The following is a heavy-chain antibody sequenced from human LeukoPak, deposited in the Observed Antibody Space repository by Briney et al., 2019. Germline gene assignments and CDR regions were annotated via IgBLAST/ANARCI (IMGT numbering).Heavy chain of an antibody. CDR1: GGSFSGYY. CDR3: AREDTGEIEPVGQFDY. J-gene: IGHJ4*02. V-gene: IGHV4-34*01. CDR2: INHSGST. D-gene: IGHD7-27*01. Sequence: SETLSLTCAVYGGSFSGYYWSWIRQPPGKGLEWIGEINHSGSTNYNPSLKSRVTISVDTSKNQFSLKLSSVTAADTAVYYCAREDTGEIEPVGQFDYWGQGTLVTVSS.